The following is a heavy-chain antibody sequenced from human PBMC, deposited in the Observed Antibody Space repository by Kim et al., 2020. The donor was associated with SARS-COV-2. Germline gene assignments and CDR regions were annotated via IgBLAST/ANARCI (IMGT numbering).Heavy chain of an antibody. D-gene: IGHD3-22*01. CDR3: AKDGPYYYDSSGSLDY. J-gene: IGHJ4*02. Sequence: SVKGRFTISRDNSKNTLYLQMNSLRAEDTAVYYCAKDGPYYYDSSGSLDYWGQGTLVTVSS. V-gene: IGHV3-30*02.